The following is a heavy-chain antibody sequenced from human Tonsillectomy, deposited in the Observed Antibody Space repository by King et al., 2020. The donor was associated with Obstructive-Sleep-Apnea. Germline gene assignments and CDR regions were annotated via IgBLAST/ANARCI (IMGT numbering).Heavy chain of an antibody. V-gene: IGHV4-61*03. Sequence: QLQESGPGLVRPSESLSLTCSVSGDSFTNNDDYWTWIRQPPGKRLEWIGNIHNSGTTNYNPSLRSRVTISADSSKNHFSLKLTSVTAADTAVYFCAKRDGTDWGQGTLVTVSS. CDR2: IHNSGTT. CDR1: GDSFTNNDDY. CDR3: AKRDGTD. D-gene: IGHD5-24*01. J-gene: IGHJ4*02.